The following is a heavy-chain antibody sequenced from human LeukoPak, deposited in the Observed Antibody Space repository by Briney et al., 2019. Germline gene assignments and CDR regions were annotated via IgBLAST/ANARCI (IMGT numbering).Heavy chain of an antibody. CDR3: ARVGISGSYRIYYFDY. V-gene: IGHV4-4*07. J-gene: IGHJ4*02. Sequence: PSETLSLTCTVSGSSISSYYWSWIRQPAGKGLEWIGRIYTSGSTNYNPSLKSRVTMSVDTSKNQFSLKLSSVTAADTAVYYCARVGISGSYRIYYFDYWGQGTLVTVSS. D-gene: IGHD1-26*01. CDR2: IYTSGST. CDR1: GSSISSYY.